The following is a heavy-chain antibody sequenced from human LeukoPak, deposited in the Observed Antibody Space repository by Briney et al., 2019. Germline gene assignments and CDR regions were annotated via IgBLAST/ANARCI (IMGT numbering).Heavy chain of an antibody. CDR2: INPNSGGT. D-gene: IGHD3-22*01. V-gene: IGHV1-2*02. J-gene: IGHJ2*01. CDR3: ARGHYDSSGYSNHWFFDL. Sequence: ASVKVSCKASGYTFSDYYLHWVRQAPGQGLEWMGWINPNSGGTNFAQKFQGRVTMTRDTSTTTAYMELSRLRSDDTAVYYCARGHYDSSGYSNHWFFDLWGRGTLVTVSS. CDR1: GYTFSDYY.